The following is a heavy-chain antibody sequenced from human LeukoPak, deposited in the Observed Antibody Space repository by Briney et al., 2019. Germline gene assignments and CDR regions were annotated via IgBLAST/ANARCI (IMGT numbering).Heavy chain of an antibody. CDR3: ARVRSDYDFWSGYPDPTYYFDY. CDR2: IYYSGST. V-gene: IGHV4-59*01. Sequence: PSETLSLTCTVSGGSISSYYWSWIRQPPGKGLEWIGYIYYSGSTNYNPSLKSRVTISVDTSKNQFSLKLSSVTAADTAVYYCARVRSDYDFWSGYPDPTYYFDYWGQGTLVTVSS. J-gene: IGHJ4*02. CDR1: GGSISSYY. D-gene: IGHD3-3*01.